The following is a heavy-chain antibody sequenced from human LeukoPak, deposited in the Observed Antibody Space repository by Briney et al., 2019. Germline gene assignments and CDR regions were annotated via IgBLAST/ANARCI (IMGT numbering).Heavy chain of an antibody. CDR3: ARSTKTLYSALYFDY. Sequence: GSLRLSCAASGFTFDDYAMHWIRQPPGKGLEWIGYIYYSGSTNHNPSLKSRVTISVDTSKNQFSLKLSSVTAADTAVYYCARSTKTLYSALYFDYWGQGTLVTVSS. J-gene: IGHJ4*02. CDR2: IYYSGST. D-gene: IGHD2-21*01. V-gene: IGHV4-59*01. CDR1: GFTFDDYA.